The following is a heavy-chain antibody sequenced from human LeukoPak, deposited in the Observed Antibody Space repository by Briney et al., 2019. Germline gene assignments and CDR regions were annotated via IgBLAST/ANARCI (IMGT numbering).Heavy chain of an antibody. CDR1: GFTFSRYG. D-gene: IGHD3-10*01. CDR3: AKDLSPDPLWPKPDY. Sequence: GGSLRLSCAASGFTFSRYGMHWVRQAPVKGLEWVAVISYDGSNRYYADSVKGRFTISRDNSKNTLYLQMNSLRAEDTAVYFCAKDLSPDPLWPKPDYWAREPWSPSPQ. CDR2: ISYDGSNR. V-gene: IGHV3-30*18. J-gene: IGHJ4*02.